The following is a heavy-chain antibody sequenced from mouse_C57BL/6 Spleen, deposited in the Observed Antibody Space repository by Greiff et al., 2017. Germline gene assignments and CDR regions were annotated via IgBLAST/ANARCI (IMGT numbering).Heavy chain of an antibody. V-gene: IGHV1-64*01. CDR1: GYTFTSYW. CDR2: IHPNSGST. D-gene: IGHD2-3*01. CDR3: ARRAPDGYYEFAY. J-gene: IGHJ3*01. Sequence: QVQLQQPGAELVKPGASVKLSCKASGYTFTSYWMHWVKQRPGQGLEWIGMIHPNSGSTNYNEKFKSKATLTVDKSSSTAYMQLSSLTSEDSAVYYCARRAPDGYYEFAYWGQGTLVTVSA.